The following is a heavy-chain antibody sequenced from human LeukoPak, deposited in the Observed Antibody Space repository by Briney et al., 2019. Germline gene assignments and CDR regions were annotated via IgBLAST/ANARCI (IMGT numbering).Heavy chain of an antibody. CDR1: GFTFSSYS. CDR2: ISSSSSYI. D-gene: IGHD3-3*01. CDR3: ARGMYYDFWSGYYKEYAFDI. J-gene: IGHJ3*02. V-gene: IGHV3-21*01. Sequence: GGSLGLSCAASGFTFSSYSMNWVRQAPGKGLEWVSSISSSSSYIYYADSVKGRFTISRDNAKNSLYLQMNSLRAEDTAVYYCARGMYYDFWSGYYKEYAFDIWGQGTMVTVSS.